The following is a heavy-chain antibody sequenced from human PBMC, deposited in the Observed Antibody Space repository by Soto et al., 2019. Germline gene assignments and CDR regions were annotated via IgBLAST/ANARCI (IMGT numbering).Heavy chain of an antibody. CDR3: ARGVVPAAFFYGMDV. J-gene: IGHJ6*02. V-gene: IGHV1-69*06. D-gene: IGHD2-2*01. Sequence: RASVKVSCKASGGTFSSYAISWVRQAPGQGLEWMGGIIPIFGTANYAQKFQGRVTITADKSTSTAYMELSSLRSEDTAVYYCARGVVPAAFFYGMDVWGQGTTVTVS. CDR2: IIPIFGTA. CDR1: GGTFSSYA.